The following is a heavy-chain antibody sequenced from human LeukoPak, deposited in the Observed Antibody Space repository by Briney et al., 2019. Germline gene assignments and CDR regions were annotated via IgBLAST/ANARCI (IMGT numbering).Heavy chain of an antibody. CDR1: GLTFDNAW. CDR2: ISSSGSTI. J-gene: IGHJ6*02. Sequence: PGGSLRLSCAASGLTFDNAWMNWVRQAPGKGLEWISYISSSGSTIYYADSVKGRFTISRDNAKNSLYLQMNSLRVEDSAVYYCARASAPPSYYYYYGMDVWGQGTTVTVSS. CDR3: ARASAPPSYYYYYGMDV. V-gene: IGHV3-48*03.